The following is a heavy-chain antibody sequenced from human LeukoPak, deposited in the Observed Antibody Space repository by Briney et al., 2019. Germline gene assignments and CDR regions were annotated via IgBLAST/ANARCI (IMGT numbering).Heavy chain of an antibody. CDR3: ARGRDGYNSFGY. Sequence: GGSLRLSCAASGFTFSSYPMHWVRQAPGKGLEYVSAISSNGGSTYYANSVKGRFTISRDNSKNTLYLQMGSLRAEDMAVYYCARGRDGYNSFGYWGQGTLVTVSS. D-gene: IGHD5-24*01. V-gene: IGHV3-64*01. J-gene: IGHJ4*02. CDR1: GFTFSSYP. CDR2: ISSNGGST.